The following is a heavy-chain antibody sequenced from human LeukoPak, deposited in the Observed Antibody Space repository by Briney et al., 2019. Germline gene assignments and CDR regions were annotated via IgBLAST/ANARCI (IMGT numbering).Heavy chain of an antibody. Sequence: GGSLRLSCAASYFTFSSYAMSWVRQAPGKGLEWVSGIIGSGGSTYYAYSVKGRFTISRDNSKNTLYLQMNSLRAEDSAIYYCAKESGFYSNSPPDSWGQGTLVTVSS. CDR1: YFTFSSYA. D-gene: IGHD6-13*01. CDR2: IIGSGGST. CDR3: AKESGFYSNSPPDS. V-gene: IGHV3-23*01. J-gene: IGHJ4*02.